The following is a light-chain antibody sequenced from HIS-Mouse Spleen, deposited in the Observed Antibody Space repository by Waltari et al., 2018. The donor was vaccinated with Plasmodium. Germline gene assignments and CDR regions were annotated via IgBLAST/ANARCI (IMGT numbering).Light chain of an antibody. Sequence: DIQMPQSPSSLSASVRDRVTITYQASQDINNYLHWYQQKPGKAPKLLIYDASNLETGVPSRFSGSGSGTDFTFTISSLQPEDIATYYCQQYDNLPLTFGGGTKVEIK. J-gene: IGKJ4*01. CDR2: DAS. V-gene: IGKV1-33*01. CDR3: QQYDNLPLT. CDR1: QDINNY.